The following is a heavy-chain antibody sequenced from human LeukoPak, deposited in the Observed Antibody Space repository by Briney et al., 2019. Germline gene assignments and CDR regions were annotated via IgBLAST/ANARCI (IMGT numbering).Heavy chain of an antibody. V-gene: IGHV3-23*01. CDR1: GFTFSSYG. CDR2: VSRSGDST. J-gene: IGHJ4*02. Sequence: GGSLRLSCAASGFTFSSYGMSWVRQAPGKGLEWVSAVSRSGDSTYYTDSVQGRFTISRDNSKNTLYLQVHSLRAEDTAVYYCAKMLINTGWSTDYWGQGTLVTVSS. CDR3: AKMLINTGWSTDY. D-gene: IGHD6-19*01.